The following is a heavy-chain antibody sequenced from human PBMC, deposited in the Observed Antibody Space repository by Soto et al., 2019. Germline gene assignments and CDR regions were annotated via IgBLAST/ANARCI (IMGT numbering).Heavy chain of an antibody. J-gene: IGHJ5*02. Sequence: ALMKVSRKSSGYTFTSYGISWVRQAPGQGLEWMGWISAYNGNTNYAQTLQGRVTMTTDTSTSTAYMELRSLRSDDTAVYFFARAGYGDYDNWLEPWGQGSLVTVSS. CDR3: ARAGYGDYDNWLEP. V-gene: IGHV1-18*04. CDR2: ISAYNGNT. CDR1: GYTFTSYG. D-gene: IGHD4-17*01.